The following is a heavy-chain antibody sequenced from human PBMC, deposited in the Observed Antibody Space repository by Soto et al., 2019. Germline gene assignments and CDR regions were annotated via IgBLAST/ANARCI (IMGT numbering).Heavy chain of an antibody. CDR2: ISYDGSNK. V-gene: IGHV3-30*03. D-gene: IGHD3-16*01. CDR1: GFTFSSYG. J-gene: IGHJ4*02. Sequence: GGSLSLSCAASGFTFSSYGMHWVRQAPGKGLEWVAVISYDGSNKYYADSVKGRFTISRDNAKNTLYLQMNSLRAEDTAVYYCVRVLRGTYNFDYWGPGTLVTVSS. CDR3: VRVLRGTYNFDY.